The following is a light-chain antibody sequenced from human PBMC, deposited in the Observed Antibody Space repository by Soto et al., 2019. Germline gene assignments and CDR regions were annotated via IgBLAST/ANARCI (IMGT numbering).Light chain of an antibody. CDR3: SSYAGSSNV. V-gene: IGLV2-8*01. Sequence: QSVLTQPPSASGSPGQSVAISCTGTSSDVGGYNYVSWYQQHPGKAPKLMIYEVNKRPSGVPDRFSGSKSGNTASLTVSGLQAEDEAHYYCSSYAGSSNVFGTGTKLTVL. J-gene: IGLJ1*01. CDR2: EVN. CDR1: SSDVGGYNY.